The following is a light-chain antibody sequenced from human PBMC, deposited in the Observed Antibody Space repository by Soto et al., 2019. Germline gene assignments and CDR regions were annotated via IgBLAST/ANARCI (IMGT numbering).Light chain of an antibody. CDR2: SAS. CDR1: QSVSSY. J-gene: IGKJ5*01. CDR3: HQYSGSPIP. V-gene: IGKV3-20*01. Sequence: MTESPATLSVSPGERATLSCRASQSVSSYLAWYQQKPGQAPRLRISSASIRATATPDRFSGSGSGTYFTLTIAGLEPADSGMYYCHQYSGSPIPFGQGTRLEIK.